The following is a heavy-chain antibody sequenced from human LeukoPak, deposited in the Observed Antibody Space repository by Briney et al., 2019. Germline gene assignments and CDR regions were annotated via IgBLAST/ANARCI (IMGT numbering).Heavy chain of an antibody. CDR1: GGTFSSYA. CDR3: ARSGVVVVALYYFDY. CDR2: IIPIFGIA. D-gene: IGHD2-15*01. Sequence: ASVKVSCKASGGTFSSYAISWVRQAPGQGLEWMGRIIPIFGIANYAQKFQGRVTITADESTSTAYMELSSLRSEDTAVYYCARSGVVVVALYYFDYWGQGTLVTVSS. V-gene: IGHV1-69*15. J-gene: IGHJ4*02.